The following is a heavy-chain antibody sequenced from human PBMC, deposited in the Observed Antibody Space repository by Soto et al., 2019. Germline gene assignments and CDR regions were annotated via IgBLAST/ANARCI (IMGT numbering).Heavy chain of an antibody. D-gene: IGHD3-3*01. CDR3: TTDNDFWSGYQYYYGMDV. Sequence: GGSLRLSCAASGFTFSNAWMNWVRQAPGKGLEWVGRIKSKTDGGTTDYAAPGKGRFTISRDDSKNTLYLQMNSLKTEDTAVYYCTTDNDFWSGYQYYYGMDVWGQGTTVTVSS. V-gene: IGHV3-15*07. CDR1: GFTFSNAW. CDR2: IKSKTDGGTT. J-gene: IGHJ6*02.